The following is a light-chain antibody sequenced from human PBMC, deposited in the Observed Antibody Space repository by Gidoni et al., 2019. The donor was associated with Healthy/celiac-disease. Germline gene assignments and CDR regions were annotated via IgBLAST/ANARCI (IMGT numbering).Light chain of an antibody. CDR1: QSISSW. CDR2: KAS. V-gene: IGKV1-5*03. Sequence: DIQMTQSPSTLSASVGDRVTITCRASQSISSWLAWYQQKPGKAPKLLIYKASSLESGVPSRFSGSGSGTEFTLTISSLQPDDFATYYCQQYNSYSPWTFXQXTKVXSK. CDR3: QQYNSYSPWT. J-gene: IGKJ1*01.